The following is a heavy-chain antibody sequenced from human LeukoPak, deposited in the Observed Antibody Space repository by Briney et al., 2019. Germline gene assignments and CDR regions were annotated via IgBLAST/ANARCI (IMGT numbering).Heavy chain of an antibody. CDR1: GYSFTTYW. D-gene: IGHD4-17*01. Sequence: GESMMISCKGSGYSFTTYWIVWVRQMPGKGLECMGIIYPDDSDTRYSPSFQGQVTISDDRSISTAYLQWSSLKASDTAMYYCARQPHYGDYPGDGAFDIWGQGTMVTVSS. CDR3: ARQPHYGDYPGDGAFDI. V-gene: IGHV5-51*01. J-gene: IGHJ3*02. CDR2: IYPDDSDT.